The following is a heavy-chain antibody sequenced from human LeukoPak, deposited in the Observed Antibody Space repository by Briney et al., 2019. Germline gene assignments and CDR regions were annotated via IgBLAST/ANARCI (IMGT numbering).Heavy chain of an antibody. V-gene: IGHV1-18*01. CDR2: VSAYNGNT. D-gene: IGHD2-15*01. CDR1: GYRLTSYG. CDR3: PKDCSGGTCYFDY. Sequence: ASLKFSCQTSGYRLTSYGISRVPQAPGQGLESMGSVSAYNGNTNSAHKFQIRVTITPETSTTPAHMELRRARCDYQALTYSPKDCSGGTCYFDYWGQGTLVTVSS. J-gene: IGHJ4*02.